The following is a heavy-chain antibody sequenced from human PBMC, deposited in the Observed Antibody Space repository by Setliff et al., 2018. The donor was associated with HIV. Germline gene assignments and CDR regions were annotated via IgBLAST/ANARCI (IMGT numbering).Heavy chain of an antibody. J-gene: IGHJ4*02. V-gene: IGHV4-39*01. D-gene: IGHD6-6*01. CDR2: IYYSGST. CDR3: ARHDTEYSSYPIDY. Sequence: ETLSLTCTVSGGSISSSSYYWGWIRQPPGKGLEWIGSIYYSGSTYYNPSLKTRVTISVDTSKNQFSLKLSSVTAADTAVYYCARHDTEYSSYPIDYWGQGNLVTVSS. CDR1: GGSISSSSYY.